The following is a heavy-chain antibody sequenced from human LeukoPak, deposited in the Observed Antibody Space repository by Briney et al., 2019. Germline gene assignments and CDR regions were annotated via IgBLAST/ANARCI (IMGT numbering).Heavy chain of an antibody. CDR1: GFTFSGYA. CDR2: IPSNGGTK. CDR3: VRDRVVVTATFDC. V-gene: IGHV3-64D*06. Sequence: PGGSLRLSCSASGFTFSGYAMHWVRQAPGKGLEYVSGIPSNGGTKYYADSVKGRFTISRDNSKNTLYLQMSSLRAEDTAVYFCVRDRVVVTATFDCWGQGTLVTVSS. D-gene: IGHD2-21*02. J-gene: IGHJ4*02.